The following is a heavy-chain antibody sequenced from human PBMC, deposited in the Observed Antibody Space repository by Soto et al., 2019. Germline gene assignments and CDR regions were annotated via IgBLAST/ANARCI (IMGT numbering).Heavy chain of an antibody. V-gene: IGHV4-59*01. Sequence: SGTLSLTCTVSGGSISSYYWSWIRQPPGKGLEWIGYIYYSGSTNYNPSLKSRVTISVDTSKNQFSLKLSSVTAADTAVYYCATQAGWFGEVYGMDVWGQGTTVTVSS. CDR3: ATQAGWFGEVYGMDV. CDR2: IYYSGST. J-gene: IGHJ6*02. CDR1: GGSISSYY. D-gene: IGHD3-10*01.